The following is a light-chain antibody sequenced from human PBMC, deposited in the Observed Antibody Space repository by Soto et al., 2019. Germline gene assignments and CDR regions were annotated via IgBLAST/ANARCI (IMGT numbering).Light chain of an antibody. CDR2: TAS. CDR3: QQSYSTPLT. V-gene: IGKV1-39*01. CDR1: QTIATY. J-gene: IGKJ3*01. Sequence: IQMTQSPSSLSASLRDRVTITCRASQTIATYLNWYQQKPGEAPKLLIYTASNLQSGVPTRFSGSGSGTDFTLTITSLQPEDSATYCCQQSYSTPLTFGPGTKVDI.